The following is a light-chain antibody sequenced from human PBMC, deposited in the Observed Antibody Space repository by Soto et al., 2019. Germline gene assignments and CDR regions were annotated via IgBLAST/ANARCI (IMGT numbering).Light chain of an antibody. V-gene: IGLV2-14*01. CDR3: SSYTSSSTL. J-gene: IGLJ1*01. CDR1: SSDVGSYNY. Sequence: QSVLTHPASVSWSPGQSITISCTGTSSDVGSYNYVSWYQQHPGKAPKLMIYEVSDRPSGISSRFSGSKSGNTASLTISGLQTEAEADYYCSSYTSSSTLFGTGTKVT. CDR2: EVS.